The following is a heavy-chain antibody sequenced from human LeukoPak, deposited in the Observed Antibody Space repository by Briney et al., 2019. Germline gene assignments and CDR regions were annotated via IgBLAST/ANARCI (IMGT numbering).Heavy chain of an antibody. CDR1: GFTFASYG. Sequence: PGGSLRLSCAASGFTFASYGMSWVRQAPGKGLEWVSFITTNGGRTSYPDSVEGRFTISRDNPRNTLYMQMNSLRDEDTAVYYCAIMHGYYDGTGYWFEWDQGTLVTVSS. V-gene: IGHV3-23*01. CDR3: AIMHGYYDGTGYWFE. J-gene: IGHJ1*01. CDR2: ITTNGGRT. D-gene: IGHD3-22*01.